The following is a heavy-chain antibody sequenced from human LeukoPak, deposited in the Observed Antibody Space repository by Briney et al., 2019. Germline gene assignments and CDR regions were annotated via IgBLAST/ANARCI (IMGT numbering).Heavy chain of an antibody. CDR2: IYYSGST. D-gene: IGHD6-19*01. Sequence: SETLSLTCTVSGGSISSYYWSWIRQSPGKGLEWVGYIYYSGSTNYNPSLKSRVTISVDTSKNQFSLKLSSVTAADTAVYYCAGGAVAGSVYWGQGTLVTVSS. CDR3: AGGAVAGSVY. J-gene: IGHJ4*02. CDR1: GGSISSYY. V-gene: IGHV4-59*01.